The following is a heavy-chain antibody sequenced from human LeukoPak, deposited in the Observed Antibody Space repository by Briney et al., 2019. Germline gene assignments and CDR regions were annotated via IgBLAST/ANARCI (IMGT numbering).Heavy chain of an antibody. V-gene: IGHV3-30*04. CDR3: VSPSRGWAFDY. J-gene: IGHJ4*02. CDR1: RYTFSSYA. CDR2: ISYDGSNK. Sequence: GRSLRLSCAASRYTFSSYAMHWVREAPGKGLEWVWLISYDGSNKYYADSVMGRFTISRNNSKKELYMQMNILVAEDTAVYYCVSPSRGWAFDYWGQGTLVTVSS. D-gene: IGHD6-19*01.